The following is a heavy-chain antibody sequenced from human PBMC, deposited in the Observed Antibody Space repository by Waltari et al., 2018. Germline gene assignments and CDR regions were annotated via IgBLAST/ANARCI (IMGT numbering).Heavy chain of an antibody. V-gene: IGHV3-30*02. CDR2: IWFDGSDK. J-gene: IGHJ4*02. CDR1: GFTFSNFG. CDR3: AKDAFGNTYLDF. Sequence: QVNLVESGGGVVQPGGSLRLSCTTSGFTFSNFGMHWVRQAPGTGLGWVALIWFDGSDKFYADSVRGRFTISRDNSARTLYLDMDSLRLDDTAMYYCAKDAFGNTYLDFWGQGTLVTVSS. D-gene: IGHD2-2*02.